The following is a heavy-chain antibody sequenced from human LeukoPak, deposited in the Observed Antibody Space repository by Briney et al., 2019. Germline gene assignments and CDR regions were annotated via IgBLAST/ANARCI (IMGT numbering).Heavy chain of an antibody. D-gene: IGHD5-18*01. V-gene: IGHV4-59*01. CDR2: IYYSGST. J-gene: IGHJ3*02. Sequence: PSETLSLTCTASGGSISSYYWSWIRQPPGKGLEWSGYIYYSGSTNYNPSLKSRVTISVDTSKNQFSLKLSSVTAADTAVYYCARAREWIQLRDAFDIWGQGTMVTVSS. CDR3: ARAREWIQLRDAFDI. CDR1: GGSISSYY.